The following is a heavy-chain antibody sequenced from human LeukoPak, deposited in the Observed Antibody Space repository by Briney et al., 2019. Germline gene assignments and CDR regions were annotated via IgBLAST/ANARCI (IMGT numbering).Heavy chain of an antibody. CDR3: ARDRCTSMGVVGDDAFDI. D-gene: IGHD3-22*01. CDR2: ISSSSSYI. J-gene: IGHJ3*02. CDR1: GFTFSSYS. Sequence: GGSLRLSCAASGFTFSSYSMNWVRQAPGKGLEWVSSISSSSSYIYYADSVKGRFTISRDSAKNSLYLQMNRLRAEDTAVYYCARDRCTSMGVVGDDAFDIWGQGTLVTVSS. V-gene: IGHV3-21*01.